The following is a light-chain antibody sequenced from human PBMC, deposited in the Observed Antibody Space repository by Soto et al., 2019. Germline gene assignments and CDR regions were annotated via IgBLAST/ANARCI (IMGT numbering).Light chain of an antibody. CDR3: QQYSNWPPIT. J-gene: IGKJ5*01. V-gene: IGKV3-15*01. Sequence: ETVMTQSPATLSVSPGERATLSCRASQSVNSNLAWYQQKLGQAPRVLIFGASTRATGIPARFSGSGSGTEFTLTISSLQSEDFAVYYCQQYSNWPPITFGQGTRLEI. CDR1: QSVNSN. CDR2: GAS.